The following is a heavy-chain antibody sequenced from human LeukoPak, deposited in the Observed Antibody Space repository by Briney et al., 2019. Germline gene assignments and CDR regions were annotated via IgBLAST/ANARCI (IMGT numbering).Heavy chain of an antibody. Sequence: PSETLSLTCAVSGYSISSGYYWGWIRQPPGKGLEWIGIMYHSGSTYYNPSLKSRVTISVDTSKNQFSLKLSSVTAADTAVYYCARGPITMVRGVLPALYWFDRWGQGTLVTVSS. CDR1: GYSISSGYY. CDR2: MYHSGST. CDR3: ARGPITMVRGVLPALYWFDR. J-gene: IGHJ5*02. D-gene: IGHD3-10*01. V-gene: IGHV4-38-2*01.